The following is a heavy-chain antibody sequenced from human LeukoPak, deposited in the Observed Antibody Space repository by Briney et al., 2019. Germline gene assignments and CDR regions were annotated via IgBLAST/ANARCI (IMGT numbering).Heavy chain of an antibody. V-gene: IGHV3-7*04. CDR1: GFPFSSYW. Sequence: GGSLRLSYVASGFPFSSYWMTWVRQAPGKGLEWVANIKQDGSKKSYVDSVKGRFTISRDNAKNSLYLQMNSLRAEDTAIYYCTRVGYIDEGIDYWGQGTLVTVSS. D-gene: IGHD5-24*01. J-gene: IGHJ4*02. CDR2: IKQDGSKK. CDR3: TRVGYIDEGIDY.